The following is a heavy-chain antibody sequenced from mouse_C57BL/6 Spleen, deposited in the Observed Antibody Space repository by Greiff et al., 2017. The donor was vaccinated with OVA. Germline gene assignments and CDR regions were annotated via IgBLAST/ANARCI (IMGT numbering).Heavy chain of an antibody. CDR2: IYPGDGDT. CDR1: GYAFSGYW. Sequence: QVQLQQSGAELVKPGASVKISCKASGYAFSGYWMNWVKQRPGKGLEWIGQIYPGDGDTNYNGKFKGKATLTADKSSSTAYMQLSSLTSEDSAVYFCAREKYGSSSWCAYWGQGTLVTVSA. J-gene: IGHJ3*01. D-gene: IGHD1-1*01. V-gene: IGHV1-80*01. CDR3: AREKYGSSSWCAY.